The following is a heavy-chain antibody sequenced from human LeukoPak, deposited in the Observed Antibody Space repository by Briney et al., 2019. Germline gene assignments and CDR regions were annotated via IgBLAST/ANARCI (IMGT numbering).Heavy chain of an antibody. CDR2: ISSSGSTI. CDR3: ARTQYGKAYYYYYYYMDV. Sequence: GGSLRLSCATSGFTFSSYTMNWVRQAPGKGLEWVSYISSSGSTIYYADSVKGRFTISRDNAKNSLYLQMNSLRAEDTAVYYCARTQYGKAYYYYYYYMDVWGKGTTVTVSS. J-gene: IGHJ6*03. V-gene: IGHV3-48*03. CDR1: GFTFSSYT. D-gene: IGHD4-17*01.